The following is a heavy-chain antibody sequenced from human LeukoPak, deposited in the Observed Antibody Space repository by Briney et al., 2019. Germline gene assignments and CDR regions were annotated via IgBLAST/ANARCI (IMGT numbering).Heavy chain of an antibody. CDR3: ARVPKYYDFWSGYLDY. D-gene: IGHD3-3*01. CDR2: INPNSGGT. J-gene: IGHJ4*02. V-gene: IGHV1-2*02. Sequence: ASVKVSCKASGYTFTDYYMHWVRQAPGQGLEWMGWINPNSGGTNYAQKFQGRVTMTRDTSISTAYMELSRLRSDDTAVYYCARVPKYYDFWSGYLDYWGQGTLVTVSS. CDR1: GYTFTDYY.